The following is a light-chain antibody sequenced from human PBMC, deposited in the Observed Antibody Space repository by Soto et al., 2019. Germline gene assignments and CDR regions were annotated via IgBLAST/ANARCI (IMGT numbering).Light chain of an antibody. Sequence: DIQMTQSPSSLSASVGDRVTITCRASETISNYLNWYQKKPGKAPQLLIYGASTLQRGVPSRFSGSGSGTDFTLTIGSLQPEDSSTYYCQKSYSPPPITFGQGTRLEIK. CDR2: GAS. V-gene: IGKV1-39*01. CDR1: ETISNY. J-gene: IGKJ5*01. CDR3: QKSYSPPPIT.